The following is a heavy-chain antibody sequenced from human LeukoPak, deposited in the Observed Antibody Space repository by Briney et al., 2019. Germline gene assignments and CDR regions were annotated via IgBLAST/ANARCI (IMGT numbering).Heavy chain of an antibody. D-gene: IGHD2-21*02. Sequence: PSETLSLTCTVSGDSISSSTHYWGWIRQPPGKGLEWIGSMYYSGSTYYNPSLKSRVTISVDTSKNQFSLKLSSVTAADTAVYYCAREPGRLNPFDYWGQGTLVTVSS. V-gene: IGHV4-39*02. CDR3: AREPGRLNPFDY. J-gene: IGHJ4*02. CDR2: MYYSGST. CDR1: GDSISSSTHY.